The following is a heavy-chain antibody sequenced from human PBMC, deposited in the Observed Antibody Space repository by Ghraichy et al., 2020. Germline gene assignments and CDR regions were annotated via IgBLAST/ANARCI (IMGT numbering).Heavy chain of an antibody. J-gene: IGHJ5*02. CDR1: GGSISSYY. CDR2: IYYSGST. D-gene: IGHD3-22*01. V-gene: IGHV4-59*01. Sequence: SQTLSLACTVSGGSISSYYWSWIWQPPGKGLEWIGYIYYSGSTNYNPSLKSRVTISVDTSKNQFSLKLSSVTAADTAVYYCARALYYYDSSGPSGFDPWGQGTLVTVSS. CDR3: ARALYYYDSSGPSGFDP.